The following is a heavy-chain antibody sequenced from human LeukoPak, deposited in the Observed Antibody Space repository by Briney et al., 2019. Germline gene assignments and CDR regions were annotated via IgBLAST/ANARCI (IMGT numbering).Heavy chain of an antibody. D-gene: IGHD3-10*01. CDR1: GGSISSYY. CDR3: ARGRWELPY. Sequence: SEALSLTCTVSGGSISSYYWSWIRQPPGQGLEWIGYIYYSGSTRYNPSLKSRVTISVDTSKNQFSLNLSSVTAADTAVYFCARGRWELPYWGQGTLVSVSS. V-gene: IGHV4-59*12. CDR2: IYYSGST. J-gene: IGHJ4*02.